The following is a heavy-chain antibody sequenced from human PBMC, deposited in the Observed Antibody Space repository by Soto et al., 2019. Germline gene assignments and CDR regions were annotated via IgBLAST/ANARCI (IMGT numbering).Heavy chain of an antibody. CDR2: IWYDGSNK. V-gene: IGHV3-33*01. J-gene: IGHJ5*02. CDR3: ARGGVFQQLAHNWFDP. D-gene: IGHD6-13*01. Sequence: QVQLVESGGGVVQPGRSLRLSCAASGFTFSSYGMHWVRQAPGKGLEWVAVIWYDGSNKYYADSVKGRFTISRDNSKNTLDLQMNSLRAEDTAVYYCARGGVFQQLAHNWFDPWGQGTLVTVSS. CDR1: GFTFSSYG.